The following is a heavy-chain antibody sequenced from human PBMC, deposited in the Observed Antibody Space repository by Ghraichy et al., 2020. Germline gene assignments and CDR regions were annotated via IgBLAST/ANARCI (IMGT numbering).Heavy chain of an antibody. CDR3: ASIVRYSSGWYFDYYYGMDV. Sequence: SETLSLTCTVSGGSISSSSYYWGWIRQPPGKGLEWIGSIYYSGSTYYNPSLKSRVTISVDTSKNQFSLKLSSVTAADTAVYYCASIVRYSSGWYFDYYYGMDVWGQGTTVTVSS. CDR2: IYYSGST. J-gene: IGHJ6*01. V-gene: IGHV4-39*01. CDR1: GGSISSSSYY. D-gene: IGHD6-19*01.